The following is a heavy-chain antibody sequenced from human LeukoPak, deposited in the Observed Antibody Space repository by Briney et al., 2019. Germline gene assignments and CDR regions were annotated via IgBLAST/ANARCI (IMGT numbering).Heavy chain of an antibody. J-gene: IGHJ4*02. Sequence: GESLKISCKGSGYSFTSYWIGLVGQMPGKGLELMGIIYPGDSDTRYSPSFQGQVTISADKSISTAYLQWSSLKASDTAMYYCARLSGSYYTASDYWGQGTLVTVSS. CDR2: IYPGDSDT. CDR1: GYSFTSYW. V-gene: IGHV5-51*01. CDR3: ARLSGSYYTASDY. D-gene: IGHD1-26*01.